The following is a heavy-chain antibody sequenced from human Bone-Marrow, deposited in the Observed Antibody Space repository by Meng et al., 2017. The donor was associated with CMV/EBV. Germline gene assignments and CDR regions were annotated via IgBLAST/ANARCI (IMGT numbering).Heavy chain of an antibody. V-gene: IGHV2-5*02. CDR2: IYWDDDK. Sequence: SSGFSVRTGRVGESRIRRPPGENVEWLALIYWDDDKRSSPSLKSRLTITKDTSKNQVVLTMTNMDPVDTATYYYAHTRGIAGAALDYWGQGTLVTVSS. D-gene: IGHD2-21*01. CDR1: GFSVRTGRVG. J-gene: IGHJ4*02. CDR3: AHTRGIAGAALDY.